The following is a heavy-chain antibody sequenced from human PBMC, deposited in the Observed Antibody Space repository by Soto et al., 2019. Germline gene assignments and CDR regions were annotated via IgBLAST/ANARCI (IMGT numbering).Heavy chain of an antibody. V-gene: IGHV1-3*01. CDR2: INAGNGNT. Sequence: ASVKVSCKASGYAFTSYAMHWVRQAPGQRLEWMGWINAGNGNTKYSQKFQGRVTITRDTSASTAYMELSSLRSEDTAVYYCARVAESHYYGSGSLNYWGQGTLVTVSS. D-gene: IGHD3-10*01. CDR3: ARVAESHYYGSGSLNY. CDR1: GYAFTSYA. J-gene: IGHJ4*02.